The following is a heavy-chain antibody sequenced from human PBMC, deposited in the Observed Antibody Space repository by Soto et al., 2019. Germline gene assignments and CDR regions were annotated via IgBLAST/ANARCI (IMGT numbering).Heavy chain of an antibody. CDR1: GGSISSGGYS. D-gene: IGHD3-10*01. Sequence: LSLTCAVSGGSISSGGYSWSWIRQPPGKGLEWIGYIYHSGSTYYNPSLKSRVTISVDRSKNQFSLRLSSVTAADTAVYYCARAWVVRGVRFDPWGQGTLVTVSS. CDR3: ARAWVVRGVRFDP. CDR2: IYHSGST. J-gene: IGHJ5*02. V-gene: IGHV4-30-2*01.